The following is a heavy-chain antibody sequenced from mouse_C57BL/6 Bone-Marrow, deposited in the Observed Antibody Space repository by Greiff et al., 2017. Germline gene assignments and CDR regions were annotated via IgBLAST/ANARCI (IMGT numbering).Heavy chain of an antibody. V-gene: IGHV1-66*01. D-gene: IGHD4-1*01. CDR3: ARELGRRYFDY. CDR1: GYSFTSYY. CDR2: IYPGSGNT. Sequence: QVQLQQSGPELVKPGASVKISCKASGYSFTSYYIHWVKQRPGQGLEWIGWIYPGSGNTKYNEKFKGKATLTADTSSSTAYMQLSSLTSEDSAVYYCARELGRRYFDYWGQGTTLTVSS. J-gene: IGHJ2*01.